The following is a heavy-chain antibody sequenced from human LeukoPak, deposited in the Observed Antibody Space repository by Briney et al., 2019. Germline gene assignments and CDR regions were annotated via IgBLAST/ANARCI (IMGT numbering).Heavy chain of an antibody. CDR3: ASGIMGDCSSTSCYVKDY. CDR1: GGSFSGYY. V-gene: IGHV4-34*01. CDR2: INHSGST. J-gene: IGHJ4*02. D-gene: IGHD2-2*01. Sequence: SETLSLTCAVYGGSFSGYYWSWIRQPPGKGLEWIGEINHSGSTNYNPSLKSRVTISVDTSKNQFSLKLSSVTAADTAVYYCASGIMGDCSSTSCYVKDYWGQGTLVTVSS.